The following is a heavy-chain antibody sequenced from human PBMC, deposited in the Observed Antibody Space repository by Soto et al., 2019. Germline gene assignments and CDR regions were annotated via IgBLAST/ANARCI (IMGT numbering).Heavy chain of an antibody. J-gene: IGHJ4*02. CDR2: IYHSGTT. CDR1: GGSITSDPFS. CDR3: ARAGGNVAFDY. V-gene: IGHV4-30-2*01. Sequence: ASETLSLTCAVSGGSITSDPFSWNWVRQPPGKGLEWIGNIYHSGTTYYNPSLKSRVSISVDRSKNQFSLNLISVTAADTAVYYCARAGGNVAFDYWGQGTLVTVSS. D-gene: IGHD1-26*01.